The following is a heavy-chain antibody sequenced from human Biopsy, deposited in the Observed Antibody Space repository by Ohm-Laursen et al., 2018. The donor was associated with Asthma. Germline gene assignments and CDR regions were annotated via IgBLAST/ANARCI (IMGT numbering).Heavy chain of an antibody. Sequence: TLSLTCGVSGDSIDSGDYSWTWIRQSPGVGLEWIGYIYRNGDTYYNPTLKNRVTISIDRSKNQFSLRLRSGTAADTAVYYCARGWNCGGDCYSLDYWGQGTLVTVSS. V-gene: IGHV4-30-2*06. CDR3: ARGWNCGGDCYSLDY. J-gene: IGHJ4*02. CDR2: IYRNGDT. CDR1: GDSIDSGDYS. D-gene: IGHD2-21*02.